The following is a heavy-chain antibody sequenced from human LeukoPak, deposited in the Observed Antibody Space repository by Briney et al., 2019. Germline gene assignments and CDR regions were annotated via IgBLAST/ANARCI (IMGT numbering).Heavy chain of an antibody. Sequence: ASVKVSCKASGGTFSSYAISWVRQAPGQGLEWMGGIIPIFGTANYAQKFQGRVTITADESTSTAYMELSSLRSEDTAVYYCARASDSSGYHRIFDYWGQGTLVTVSS. CDR3: ARASDSSGYHRIFDY. CDR1: GGTFSSYA. V-gene: IGHV1-69*13. J-gene: IGHJ4*02. CDR2: IIPIFGTA. D-gene: IGHD3-22*01.